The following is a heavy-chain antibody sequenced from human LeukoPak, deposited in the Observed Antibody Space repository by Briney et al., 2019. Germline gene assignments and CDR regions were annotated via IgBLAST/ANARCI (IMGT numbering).Heavy chain of an antibody. CDR1: GYTFTGYY. D-gene: IGHD3-10*01. J-gene: IGHJ4*02. CDR3: ARHYGSGTYSVY. V-gene: IGHV1-2*02. Sequence: ASVKVSCKASGYTFTGYYMHWVRQAPGQGLEGMGWINPNSGGTNYAQKFQGRVTMTRDTSISTAYVELSRLRSDDTAVYYCARHYGSGTYSVYWGQGTLVTVSS. CDR2: INPNSGGT.